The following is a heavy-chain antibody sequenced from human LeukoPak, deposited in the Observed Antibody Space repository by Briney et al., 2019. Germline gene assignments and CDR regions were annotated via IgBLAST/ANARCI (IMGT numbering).Heavy chain of an antibody. CDR3: AKMSGYTSGWIDY. V-gene: IGHV3-9*03. J-gene: IGHJ4*02. D-gene: IGHD6-19*01. CDR1: GFTFNHFA. CDR2: ITWNSGRI. Sequence: PGRSLRLSCAASGFTFNHFAMHWVRQAPGKGLDWVSGITWNSGRIAYADSVKGRFTISRDNAKNSLYLQMNSLRAEDMALYYCAKMSGYTSGWIDYWGQGALVSVSS.